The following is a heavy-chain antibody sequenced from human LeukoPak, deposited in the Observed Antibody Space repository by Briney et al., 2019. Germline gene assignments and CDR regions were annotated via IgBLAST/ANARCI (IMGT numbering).Heavy chain of an antibody. Sequence: GGSLRLSCAASGFTFSSSWMTWVRQAPGKVLEWVASINGDGGEIHYVDSVKGRFTISRDNAKNSLYLQMSSLRAEDTAVYYCAELGITMIGGVWGKGTTVTISS. CDR3: AELGITMIGGV. V-gene: IGHV3-7*01. CDR1: GFTFSSSW. CDR2: INGDGGEI. J-gene: IGHJ6*04. D-gene: IGHD3-10*02.